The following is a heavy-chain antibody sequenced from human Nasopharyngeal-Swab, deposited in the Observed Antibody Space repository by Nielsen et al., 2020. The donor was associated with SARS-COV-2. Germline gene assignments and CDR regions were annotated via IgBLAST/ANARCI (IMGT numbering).Heavy chain of an antibody. CDR1: GFTFNSHG. CDR2: ISFDGSKK. Sequence: GESLKISCAASGFTFNSHGMHWVRQAPGKGLEWVAVISFDGSKKYYADSVKGRFTISRDSSKNTLYLQMNSLRAEDTDVYYCARDTSVDIVLLYYGMDVWGQGTTVTVSS. V-gene: IGHV3-30*03. CDR3: ARDTSVDIVLLYYGMDV. J-gene: IGHJ6*02. D-gene: IGHD5-12*01.